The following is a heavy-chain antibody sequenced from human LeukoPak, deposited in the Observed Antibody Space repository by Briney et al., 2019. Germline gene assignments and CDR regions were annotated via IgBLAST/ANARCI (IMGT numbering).Heavy chain of an antibody. J-gene: IGHJ6*03. V-gene: IGHV4-59*01. Sequence: SETLSLSCTVSGGSISSYYWSWIRQPPGQGLEWIGNIYYSGSTNYNPSLKSRVTISVDTSKNQFSLKLSSVTAADTAVYYCTRGSIAYYYMDVWGKGTTVTISS. CDR2: IYYSGST. CDR1: GGSISSYY. CDR3: TRGSIAYYYMDV. D-gene: IGHD3-22*01.